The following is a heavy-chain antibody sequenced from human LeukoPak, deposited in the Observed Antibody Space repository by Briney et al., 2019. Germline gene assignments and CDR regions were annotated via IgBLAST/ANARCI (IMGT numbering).Heavy chain of an antibody. J-gene: IGHJ4*02. V-gene: IGHV3-23*01. CDR2: ISNSGGRT. CDR3: AKAHYDFWSGYESGTDY. Sequence: GGSLRLSCAASGFTFSSYAMSWVRQAPGKGLECVSAISNSGGRTYYADSVKGRFTISRDNSKNTLYLQMNSLRAEDTAVYYCAKAHYDFWSGYESGTDYWGQGTLVTVSS. CDR1: GFTFSSYA. D-gene: IGHD3-3*01.